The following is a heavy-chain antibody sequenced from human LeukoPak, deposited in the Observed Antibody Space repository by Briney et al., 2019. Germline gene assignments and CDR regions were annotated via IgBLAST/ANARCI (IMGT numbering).Heavy chain of an antibody. J-gene: IGHJ6*02. CDR2: INPRGDGT. CDR1: GHTFTTYY. V-gene: IGHV1-46*01. CDR3: AKDYNGLDV. Sequence: VASVKVSCKASGHTFTTYYVHLVRQAPGQGLEWMGVINPRGDGTNYPQRLQDRVTMTTDTSTSTAYMELRSLRSDDTAVYYCAKDYNGLDVWGQGTTVTVSS.